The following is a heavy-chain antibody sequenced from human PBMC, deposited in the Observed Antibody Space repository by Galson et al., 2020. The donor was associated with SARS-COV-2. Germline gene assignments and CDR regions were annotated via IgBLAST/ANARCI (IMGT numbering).Heavy chain of an antibody. CDR3: ARRTEGRGVIDYFDY. CDR2: TYYRSQLYN. V-gene: IGHV6-1*01. CDR1: NSVA. Sequence: NSVAWNWIRRSPSRGLEWLGKTYYRSQLYNEYAEALKSRLIINPDTSKNQFSLNLSSVTSEDTAVYYCARRTEGRGVIDYFDYWGQGTLVTVSS. J-gene: IGHJ4*02. D-gene: IGHD3-16*02.